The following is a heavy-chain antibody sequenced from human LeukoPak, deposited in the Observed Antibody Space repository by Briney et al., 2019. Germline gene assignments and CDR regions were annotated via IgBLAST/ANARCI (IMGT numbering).Heavy chain of an antibody. V-gene: IGHV3-21*06. Sequence: PGGSLRLSCAVSGFTVSGNYMSWVRQAPGKGLEWVSSIDSSGGYMFYADSVKGRFIISRDNAKDSLYLQMNSLRVEDTAVYYCLRGDRRDYWGQGTLVTVSS. CDR1: GFTVSGNY. CDR3: LRGDRRDY. CDR2: IDSSGGYM. J-gene: IGHJ4*02.